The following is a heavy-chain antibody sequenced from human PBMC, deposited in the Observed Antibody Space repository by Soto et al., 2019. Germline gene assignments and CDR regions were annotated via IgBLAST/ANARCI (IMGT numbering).Heavy chain of an antibody. V-gene: IGHV1-69*01. Sequence: QVQLVQSGAEVKKPGSSVKVSCKASGGTFSSYAISWVRQAPGQGLEWMGGIIPIFGTANYAQKFQGRVTITEDESTSTAYMELSSVRSEDTAVYYCARGGLAWRYYDYDGMDVWGQGTTVTVSS. CDR3: ARGGLAWRYYDYDGMDV. CDR1: GGTFSSYA. J-gene: IGHJ6*02. CDR2: IIPIFGTA. D-gene: IGHD3-3*02.